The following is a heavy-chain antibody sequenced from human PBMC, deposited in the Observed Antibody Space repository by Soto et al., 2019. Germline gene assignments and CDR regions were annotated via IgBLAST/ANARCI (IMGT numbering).Heavy chain of an antibody. CDR3: ARDLWGYCGTDCYPLDV. Sequence: SETLSLTCTVSGGSISSYYWNWIRQPPGKGLEWIGYIYNSGSTIYNPSFKCRVTISVDTSKNQFSLKLNSVTAADTAVYYCARDLWGYCGTDCYPLDVWGQGTTVTVSS. CDR1: GGSISSYY. CDR2: IYNSGST. J-gene: IGHJ6*02. D-gene: IGHD2-21*02. V-gene: IGHV4-59*01.